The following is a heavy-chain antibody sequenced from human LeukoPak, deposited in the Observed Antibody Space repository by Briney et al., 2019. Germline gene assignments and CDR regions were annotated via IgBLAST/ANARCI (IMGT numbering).Heavy chain of an antibody. Sequence: GRSLRLSCVASGFTFNSYAMHWVRQAPGKGLEWVAVISFDGSKKYYSDSVKGRFTISRDKPKNTVYLQMSSLRPQDTSTDYCARAAIYYYYNVDVWGKGTTVAVSS. J-gene: IGHJ6*03. CDR3: ARAAIYYYYNVDV. V-gene: IGHV3-30*04. CDR1: GFTFNSYA. CDR2: ISFDGSKK.